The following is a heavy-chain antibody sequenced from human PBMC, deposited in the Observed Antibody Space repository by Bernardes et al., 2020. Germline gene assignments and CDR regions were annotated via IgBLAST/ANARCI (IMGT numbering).Heavy chain of an antibody. CDR1: GFTFRNYA. CDR2: ISGSGGST. D-gene: IGHD6-13*01. CDR3: AKDSSYSSSWYNFDY. J-gene: IGHJ4*02. V-gene: IGHV3-23*01. Sequence: GGSLRLSCAASGFTFRNYAMSWVRQAPGKGLEWVSSISGSGGSTYSADSVKGRFTISRDNSKNTLYLQMNSLRAEDTAVYYCAKDSSYSSSWYNFDYWGQGTLVTVSS.